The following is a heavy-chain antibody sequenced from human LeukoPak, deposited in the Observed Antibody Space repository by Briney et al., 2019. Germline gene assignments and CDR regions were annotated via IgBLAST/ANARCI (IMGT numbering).Heavy chain of an antibody. V-gene: IGHV1-2*06. Sequence: GASVKVSCKASGYTLTGYYMHWLRQAPGQGLEWMGRINPNSGGTNYAQKFQGRVTMTRDTSISTAYMELSRLRSDDTAVYYCARDGPEYSSGWYVDYWGQGTLVTVSS. J-gene: IGHJ4*02. CDR1: GYTLTGYY. D-gene: IGHD6-19*01. CDR2: INPNSGGT. CDR3: ARDGPEYSSGWYVDY.